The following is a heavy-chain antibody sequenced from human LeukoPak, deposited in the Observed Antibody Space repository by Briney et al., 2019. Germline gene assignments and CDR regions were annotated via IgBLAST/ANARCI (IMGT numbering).Heavy chain of an antibody. CDR3: ARPRSYCSSTSCWSYNWFDP. CDR1: GGSFSGYY. J-gene: IGHJ5*02. CDR2: INHSGST. Sequence: SETLSLTGAVYGGSFSGYYWSWIRQPPGKGLEWIGEINHSGSTNYTPSLKSRVTISVDTSKNQFSLKLSSVTAADTAVYYCARPRSYCSSTSCWSYNWFDPWGQGTLVTVSS. V-gene: IGHV4-34*01. D-gene: IGHD2-2*01.